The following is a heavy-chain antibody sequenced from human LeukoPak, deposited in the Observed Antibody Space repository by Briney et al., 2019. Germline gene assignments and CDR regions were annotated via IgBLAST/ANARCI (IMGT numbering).Heavy chain of an antibody. V-gene: IGHV1-2*02. J-gene: IGHJ4*02. D-gene: IGHD6-13*01. Sequence: ASVKVSCKASGYTFTGYYMHWVRQAPGQGLEWMGWINPNSGGTNYAQKFQGRVTMTRDTSISTAYMELSSLRSDDTAMYYCANIVAAATDYWGQGTLVTVSS. CDR1: GYTFTGYY. CDR2: INPNSGGT. CDR3: ANIVAAATDY.